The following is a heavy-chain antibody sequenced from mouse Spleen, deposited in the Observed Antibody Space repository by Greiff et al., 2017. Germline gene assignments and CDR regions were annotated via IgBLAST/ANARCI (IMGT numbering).Heavy chain of an antibody. Sequence: EVKLMESEGGLVQPGSSMKLSCTASGFTFRDYYMAWVRQVPEKGLEWVANINYDGSSTYYLDSLKSRFIISRANAKNILYLQMSSLKSEDTATYYCARDRAGTPYWYFDVWGTGTTVTVSS. CDR3: ARDRAGTPYWYFDV. CDR1: GFTFRDYY. CDR2: INYDGSST. V-gene: IGHV5-16*01. J-gene: IGHJ1*03. D-gene: IGHD3-1*01.